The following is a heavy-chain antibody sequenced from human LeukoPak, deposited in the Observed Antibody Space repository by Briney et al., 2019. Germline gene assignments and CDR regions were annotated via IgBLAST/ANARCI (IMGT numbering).Heavy chain of an antibody. CDR1: GGTFSSYA. V-gene: IGHV1-69*13. CDR3: ARDSSEFRSLIPH. Sequence: GASVKVSCKASGGTFSSYAISWVRQAPGQGLEWMGGIIPIFGTANCAQKFQGRVTITADESTSTAYMELSSLRSEDTAVYYCARDSSEFRSLIPHWGQGTLVTVSS. J-gene: IGHJ1*01. D-gene: IGHD2-21*01. CDR2: IIPIFGTA.